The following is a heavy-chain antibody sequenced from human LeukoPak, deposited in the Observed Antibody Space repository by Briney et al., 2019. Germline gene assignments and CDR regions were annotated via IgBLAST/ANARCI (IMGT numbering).Heavy chain of an antibody. J-gene: IGHJ5*02. D-gene: IGHD1-14*01. Sequence: GESLKISCKGSGNSFSNYWIGWVRQMPGKGLEWMGSIYPGDSDTRYSPSFQGQVTISADKSISTAYVQWSSLKASDTAMYYCARLTGDFDPWGQGTLVTVSS. CDR3: ARLTGDFDP. CDR2: IYPGDSDT. CDR1: GNSFSNYW. V-gene: IGHV5-51*01.